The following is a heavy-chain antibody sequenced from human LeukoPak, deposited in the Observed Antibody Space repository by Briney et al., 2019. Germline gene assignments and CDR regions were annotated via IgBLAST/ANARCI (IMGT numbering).Heavy chain of an antibody. CDR2: ISYSGLTT. CDR1: GFSFSNYA. Sequence: QSGGSLRLSCVASGFSFSNYAMTWVRQAPGKGLEWVSIISYSGLTTYYADSVKGRFTISRDNSKNTVFLEMNSLRAEDTAVYYCARELDGSSWCPWDYWGQGSLVTVSS. J-gene: IGHJ4*02. D-gene: IGHD6-19*01. CDR3: ARELDGSSWCPWDY. V-gene: IGHV3-23*01.